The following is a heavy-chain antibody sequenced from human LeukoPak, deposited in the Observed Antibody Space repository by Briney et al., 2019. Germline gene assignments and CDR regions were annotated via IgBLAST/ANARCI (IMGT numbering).Heavy chain of an antibody. CDR3: GGYSSLDH. V-gene: IGHV3-53*01. D-gene: IGHD3-22*01. J-gene: IGHJ4*02. Sequence: PGGSLRLSCAASGFTVSSNYMSWVRQAPGKGLEWVSVIYSGGSTYYAASVKGRFTISRDNSKNTLYLQMDSLRVEDTAVYYCGGYSSLDHWGQGTLVTVSS. CDR2: IYSGGST. CDR1: GFTVSSNY.